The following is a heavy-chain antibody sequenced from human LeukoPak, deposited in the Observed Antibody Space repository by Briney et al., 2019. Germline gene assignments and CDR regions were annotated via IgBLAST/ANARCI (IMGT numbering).Heavy chain of an antibody. CDR1: GYSFTSYD. CDR2: MRPSGGYT. Sequence: GASVKLSRKGSGYSFTSYDINWVRHGTGQGLGRVGGMRPSGGYTDYAQKDQGIVTITKNTSIRTAYMELSSLRSEATAGDCCAKGREYYGDYLPDYGGQGTRDTVST. CDR3: AKGREYYGDYLPDY. V-gene: IGHV1-8*01. D-gene: IGHD4-17*01. J-gene: IGHJ4*02.